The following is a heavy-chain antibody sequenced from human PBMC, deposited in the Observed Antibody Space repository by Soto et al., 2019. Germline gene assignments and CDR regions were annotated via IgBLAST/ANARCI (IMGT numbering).Heavy chain of an antibody. Sequence: HSETLSLTCTVSGGSISSSRCHWGWIRQPPGKGLDWIGYIFYSGSTYYNPSLKSRVTISVDTSKNQFSLNLSSVTAADTAVYYCARVDDILTGLDYWGQGTLVTVSS. CDR3: ARVDDILTGLDY. J-gene: IGHJ4*02. CDR2: IFYSGST. V-gene: IGHV4-31*03. D-gene: IGHD3-9*01. CDR1: GGSISSSRCH.